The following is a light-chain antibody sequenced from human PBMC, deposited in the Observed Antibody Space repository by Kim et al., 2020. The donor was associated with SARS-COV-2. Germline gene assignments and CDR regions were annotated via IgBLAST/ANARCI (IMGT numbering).Light chain of an antibody. J-gene: IGKJ2*02. CDR1: QSVSSSY. CDR2: GAS. V-gene: IGKV3-20*01. Sequence: LSPGERATLSCRASQSVSSSYFAWYQQKPGQAPRLLIYGASSRPTGIPDRFTGSGSGTDFTLTISRLEHEDVAVYYCQQYGSSPRTFGQGTKLEI. CDR3: QQYGSSPRT.